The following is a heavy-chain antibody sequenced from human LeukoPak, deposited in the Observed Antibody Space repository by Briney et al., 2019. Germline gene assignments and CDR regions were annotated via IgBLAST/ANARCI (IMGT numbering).Heavy chain of an antibody. Sequence: GGSLRLSCAASGFTFSSYGMSWVRQAPGKGLEWVSAISGSGGSTYYADSVKGRFTISRDNAKNSLYLQMNSLRAEDTAVYYCARDLPLLRYFDWLLTPTNDAFDIWGQGTMVTVSS. J-gene: IGHJ3*02. CDR1: GFTFSSYG. D-gene: IGHD3-9*01. CDR3: ARDLPLLRYFDWLLTPTNDAFDI. V-gene: IGHV3-23*01. CDR2: ISGSGGST.